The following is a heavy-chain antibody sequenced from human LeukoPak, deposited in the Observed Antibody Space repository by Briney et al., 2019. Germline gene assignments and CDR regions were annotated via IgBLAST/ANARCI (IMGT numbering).Heavy chain of an antibody. CDR2: INPDGSQT. V-gene: IGHV3-74*01. Sequence: GGSLRLSCAASGFTFNTYWMHWVRQAPGKGLVWVSHINPDGSQTNYADSVTGRFTISRDNAKNSLYLQMNSLRAEDTAFYYCVKDMSSGWSWPPSSPHPGFDYWGQGTLVTVSS. CDR3: VKDMSSGWSWPPSSPHPGFDY. J-gene: IGHJ4*02. D-gene: IGHD6-19*01. CDR1: GFTFNTYW.